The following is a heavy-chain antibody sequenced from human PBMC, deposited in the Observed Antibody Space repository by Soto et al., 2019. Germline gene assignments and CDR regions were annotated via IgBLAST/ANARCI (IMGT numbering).Heavy chain of an antibody. D-gene: IGHD5-12*01. CDR3: ARDGPGHVEMATIHYYYYGMDV. J-gene: IGHJ6*02. CDR1: GFTFSSSW. Sequence: GGSLRLSCAASGFTFSSSWMHWVRQAPGKGLVWVSRINSDGSSTSYADSVKGRFTISRDNAKNTLYLQMNSLRAEDTAVCYCARDGPGHVEMATIHYYYYGMDVWGQGTTVTVSS. V-gene: IGHV3-74*01. CDR2: INSDGSST.